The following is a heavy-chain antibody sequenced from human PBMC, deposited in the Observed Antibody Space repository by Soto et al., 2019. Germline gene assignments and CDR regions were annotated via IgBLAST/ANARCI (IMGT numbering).Heavy chain of an antibody. CDR3: ARDPDLLEWLFDRGLYYYGMDV. J-gene: IGHJ6*02. CDR1: GFTFSSYS. CDR2: ISSSSSYI. D-gene: IGHD3-3*01. V-gene: IGHV3-21*01. Sequence: EVQLVESGGGLVKPGGSLRLSCAASGFTFSSYSMNWVRQAPGKGLEWVSSISSSSSYIYYADSVKGRFTISRDNAKNSLYLQMNSLRAEDTAVYYCARDPDLLEWLFDRGLYYYGMDVWGQGTTVTVSS.